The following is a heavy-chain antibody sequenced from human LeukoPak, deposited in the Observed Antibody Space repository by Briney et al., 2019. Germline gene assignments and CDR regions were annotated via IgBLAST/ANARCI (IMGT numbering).Heavy chain of an antibody. CDR3: ARDPGYSYGPGWFDP. J-gene: IGHJ5*02. V-gene: IGHV4-30-4*01. Sequence: SETLSLTCTVSGGSISSGDYYWSWIRQPPGKGLEWIGYIYYSGSTYYNPSLKSRVTISVDTSKNQFSLKLSSVTAADTAVYYCARDPGYSYGPGWFDPWGQGTLVTVSS. CDR1: GGSISSGDYY. D-gene: IGHD5-18*01. CDR2: IYYSGST.